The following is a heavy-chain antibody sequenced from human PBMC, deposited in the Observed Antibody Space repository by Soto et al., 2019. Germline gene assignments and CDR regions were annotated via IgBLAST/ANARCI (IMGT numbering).Heavy chain of an antibody. CDR2: ISSSSSYI. D-gene: IGHD6-6*01. CDR3: AREVYSSSTPLDY. J-gene: IGHJ4*02. V-gene: IGHV3-21*01. CDR1: GFTFSSYS. Sequence: GGSLRLSCAASGFTFSSYSMNWVRQAPGKGLEWVSSISSSSSYIYHADSVKGRFTISRDNAKNSLYLQMNSLRAEDTAVYYCAREVYSSSTPLDYWGQGTLVTVSS.